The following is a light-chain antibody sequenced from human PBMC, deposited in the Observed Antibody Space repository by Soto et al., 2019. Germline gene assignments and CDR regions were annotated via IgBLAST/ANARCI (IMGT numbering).Light chain of an antibody. Sequence: EIVMTQSPATLSVSPGERATLSCRSMQSVSNNLDWYQQKPGQATRLLIYSESSRDTGIPDRFSGIASGTEFTLTISSLQSEDFAVYYCQQYNEWHITFGGGTMVETK. CDR2: SES. CDR3: QQYNEWHIT. J-gene: IGKJ4*01. V-gene: IGKV3-15*01. CDR1: QSVSNN.